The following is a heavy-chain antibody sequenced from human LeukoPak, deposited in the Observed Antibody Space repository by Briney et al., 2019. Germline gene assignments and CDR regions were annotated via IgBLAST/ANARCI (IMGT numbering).Heavy chain of an antibody. CDR1: GYTFTSYG. V-gene: IGHV1-18*04. CDR2: ISAYNGNT. CDR3: ARGALGYSSSPFDY. Sequence: GASVKVSCKASGYTFTSYGISWVRQAPGKGLEWMGWISAYNGNTNYAQKLQGRVTMTTDTSTSTAYMELRSLRSDDTAVYYCARGALGYSSSPFDYWGQGTLVTVSS. D-gene: IGHD6-13*01. J-gene: IGHJ4*02.